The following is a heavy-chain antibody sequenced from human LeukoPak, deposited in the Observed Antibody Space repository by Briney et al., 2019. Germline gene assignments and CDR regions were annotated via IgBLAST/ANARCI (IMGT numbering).Heavy chain of an antibody. V-gene: IGHV1-2*02. Sequence: ASVKVSCKASGYTFTGYYMHWVRQAPGQGLEWMGWINPNSGGTNYAQKFQGRVTMTRDTSISTAYMELSRLRSDDTAAYYCARGPYYYDSSGYYLRPRTAPWFDPWGQGTLVTVSS. CDR2: INPNSGGT. D-gene: IGHD3-22*01. CDR1: GYTFTGYY. J-gene: IGHJ5*02. CDR3: ARGPYYYDSSGYYLRPRTAPWFDP.